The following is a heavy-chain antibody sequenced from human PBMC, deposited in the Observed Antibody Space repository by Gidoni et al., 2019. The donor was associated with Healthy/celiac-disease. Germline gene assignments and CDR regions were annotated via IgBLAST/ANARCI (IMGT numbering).Heavy chain of an antibody. CDR3: TRLRDIVVVTGFYYYYGMDV. CDR2: IRSKANSYAT. V-gene: IGHV3-73*01. D-gene: IGHD2-21*02. Sequence: EVQLVESGGGLVQPGGSLKLSCAASGFTFSGSALHWVRQASGKGLEWVGRIRSKANSYATAYAASVKGRFTISRDDSKNTAYLQMNSLKTEDTAVYYCTRLRDIVVVTGFYYYYGMDVWGQGTTVTVSS. CDR1: GFTFSGSA. J-gene: IGHJ6*02.